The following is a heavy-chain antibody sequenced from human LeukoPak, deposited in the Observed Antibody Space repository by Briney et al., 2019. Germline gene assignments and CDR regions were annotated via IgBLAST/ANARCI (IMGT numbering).Heavy chain of an antibody. CDR3: ARKWAVGAVAGNNFDY. CDR2: ISSSRGYI. V-gene: IGHV3-21*01. J-gene: IGHJ4*02. CDR1: GFTFSSYS. Sequence: GGSLRLSCAASGFTFSSYSMNWVRQAPGKGLEWVSSISSSRGYIYYADSVKGRFTISRDNAKNSLYLQMNSLRAEDTAVYYCARKWAVGAVAGNNFDYWGQGTLVTVSS. D-gene: IGHD6-19*01.